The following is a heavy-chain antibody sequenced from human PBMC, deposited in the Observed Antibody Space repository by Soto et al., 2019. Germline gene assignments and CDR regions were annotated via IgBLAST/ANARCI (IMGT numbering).Heavy chain of an antibody. D-gene: IGHD6-6*01. J-gene: IGHJ6*03. V-gene: IGHV4-34*01. CDR1: GGSFSGYY. CDR3: AYVCISALRYYYMDV. Sequence: PSETLSLTCAVSGGSFSGYYWSWIRQPPGKGLEWLGEINHIEITNYSPPLKSRVTISVDTSKNQFSLNLSSVTAADTAVYYCAYVCISALRYYYMDVWGKGSTVTVAS. CDR2: INHIEIT.